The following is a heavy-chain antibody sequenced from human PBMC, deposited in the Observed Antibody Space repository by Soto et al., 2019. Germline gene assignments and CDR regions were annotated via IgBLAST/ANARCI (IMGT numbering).Heavy chain of an antibody. CDR1: GFTFSSYG. V-gene: IGHV3-30*03. J-gene: IGHJ4*02. CDR3: TRQWLLWGPFDY. CDR2: ISYDGSNK. D-gene: IGHD3-3*01. Sequence: GGSLRLSCAASGFTFSSYGMHWVRQAPGKGLEWVAVISYDGSNKYYADSVKGRFTISRDNSKNTAYLQMNSLNTEDTAVYFCTRQWLLWGPFDYWGRGSLVTVSS.